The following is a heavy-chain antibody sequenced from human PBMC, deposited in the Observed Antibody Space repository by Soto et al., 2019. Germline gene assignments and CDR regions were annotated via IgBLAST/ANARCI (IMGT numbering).Heavy chain of an antibody. CDR1: GFTFSSHA. V-gene: IGHV3-23*01. CDR2: ISGSGSTI. J-gene: IGHJ5*02. Sequence: GGSLRLSCAASGFTFSSHAMSWVRQAPGKGLEWVSAISGSGSTIYYADSVKGRFTISRDNSKNSLYLQMNSLRAEDTAVYYCARTWNYPGGWFDPWGQGTLVTVSS. D-gene: IGHD1-7*01. CDR3: ARTWNYPGGWFDP.